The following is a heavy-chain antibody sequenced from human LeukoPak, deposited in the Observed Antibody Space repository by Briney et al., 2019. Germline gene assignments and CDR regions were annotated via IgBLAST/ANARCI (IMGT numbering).Heavy chain of an antibody. Sequence: GGSLRLSCEASEFTFSRYAMSWIRQAPGTGLEWVSTLSGSGTATYYADSVKGRFTTSRDNSKDTLYLQMDNLRADDTAVYYCAKHLGSHSFLFYYMDVWGTGTSVIVSS. J-gene: IGHJ6*03. CDR1: EFTFSRYA. D-gene: IGHD2-21*01. CDR2: LSGSGTAT. CDR3: AKHLGSHSFLFYYMDV. V-gene: IGHV3-23*01.